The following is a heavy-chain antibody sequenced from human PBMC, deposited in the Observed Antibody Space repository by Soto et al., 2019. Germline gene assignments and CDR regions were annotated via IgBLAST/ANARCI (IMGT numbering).Heavy chain of an antibody. Sequence: QVKLVQSGAEMKKPGSSVKVSCKASGGTVSNSAISWLRQAPGQGLEWMGGIIPIFGPAIYARKFRGRVTITADESSSTAYMELSTVRSEDTAVYYCGRGSSWTKVEYWGQGTLVTVSS. D-gene: IGHD2-15*01. CDR3: GRGSSWTKVEY. J-gene: IGHJ4*02. V-gene: IGHV1-69*01. CDR2: IIPIFGPA. CDR1: GGTVSNSA.